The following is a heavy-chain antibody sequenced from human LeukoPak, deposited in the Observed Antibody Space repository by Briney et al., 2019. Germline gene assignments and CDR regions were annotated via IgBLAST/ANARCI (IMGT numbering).Heavy chain of an antibody. CDR1: GFSLSDTAVG. CDR3: THSSGWTTDF. D-gene: IGHD6-19*01. V-gene: IGHV2-5*01. Sequence: SGPTLVNPTQTLTLTCTFSGFSLSDTAVGVHWIRRPPGKALEWLALVYWNDDNKYSPSLRSRLTVTKDSSKNQVVLTMTNMDPVVTATYYCTHSSGWTTDFWGQGILVTVSS. CDR2: VYWNDDN. J-gene: IGHJ4*02.